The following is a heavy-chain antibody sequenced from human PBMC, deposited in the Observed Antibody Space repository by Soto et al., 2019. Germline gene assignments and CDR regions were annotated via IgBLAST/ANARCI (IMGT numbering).Heavy chain of an antibody. CDR3: ARIPGP. D-gene: IGHD2-21*01. CDR2: IYHSGST. Sequence: QLQLQESGSGLVKPSQTLSLTCAVSGGSISSGGYYWSWIRQPPGKGLEWIGYIYHSGSTYYNPCPKSRATISVDRSMTQFSLKLSSVTAADSAVYYCARIPGPWGQGTLVTVSS. CDR1: GGSISSGGYY. V-gene: IGHV4-30-2*01. J-gene: IGHJ5*02.